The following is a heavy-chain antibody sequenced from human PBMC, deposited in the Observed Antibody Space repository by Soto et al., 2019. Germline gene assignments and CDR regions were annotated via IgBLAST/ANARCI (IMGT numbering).Heavy chain of an antibody. CDR3: ASATVVAVTFDF. V-gene: IGHV3-21*01. J-gene: IGHJ4*02. D-gene: IGHD2-15*01. Sequence: EVQLVESGGGLVKPGGSLTLSCAGSGFAFRSYNMNWVRQPPGKGLEWVASISSGSSNIYYADSVKGRFTISRDNAKDSLYLQMDSLRDEDSAVYYCASATVVAVTFDFWGQGTLLTVSS. CDR2: ISSGSSNI. CDR1: GFAFRSYN.